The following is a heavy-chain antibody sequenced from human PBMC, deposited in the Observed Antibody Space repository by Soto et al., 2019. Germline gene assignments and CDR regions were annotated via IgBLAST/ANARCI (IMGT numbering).Heavy chain of an antibody. CDR2: IYYSVNT. D-gene: IGHD2-21*02. J-gene: IGHJ4*02. CDR1: GGSITSADYY. CDR3: VTLGY. V-gene: IGHV4-30-4*01. Sequence: PSETLSLTCSVSGGSITSADYYWSWIRQPPGKGLEWIGYIYYSVNTDYNPSLRSRVVISVDTSKNQFSLKLTSVTAADTAVYYCVTLGYWGQGTLVTVSS.